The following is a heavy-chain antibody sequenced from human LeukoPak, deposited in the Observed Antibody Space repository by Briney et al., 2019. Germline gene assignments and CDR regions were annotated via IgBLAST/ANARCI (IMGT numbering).Heavy chain of an antibody. D-gene: IGHD3-10*01. CDR1: GFTVSSNY. CDR3: ARNSYGSGSHDH. CDR2: INQDGHAQ. J-gene: IGHJ5*02. Sequence: GGSLRLSCVVSGFTVSSNYMNWVRQAPGKGLEWVANINQDGHAQYYVQSVRGRFTISRDNAKSSLYLQMNSLSVEDTGVYYCARNSYGSGSHDHWGQGTLVTVSS. V-gene: IGHV3-7*01.